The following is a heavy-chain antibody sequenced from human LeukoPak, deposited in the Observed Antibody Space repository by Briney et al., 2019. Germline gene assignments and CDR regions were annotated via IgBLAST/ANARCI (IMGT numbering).Heavy chain of an antibody. CDR1: GFTFSRDS. V-gene: IGHV3-48*01. J-gene: IGHJ4*02. D-gene: IGHD6-6*01. CDR2: INGGSSPI. Sequence: PGGSLRLSCAASGFTFSRDSMNWVRQAPGKGLEWVSYINGGSSPIYYADSVRGRFTISRDNAKNSLYLQMNSLRAEDTAVYYCAKVAGLWYSSASGYFDYWGRGTLVTVSS. CDR3: AKVAGLWYSSASGYFDY.